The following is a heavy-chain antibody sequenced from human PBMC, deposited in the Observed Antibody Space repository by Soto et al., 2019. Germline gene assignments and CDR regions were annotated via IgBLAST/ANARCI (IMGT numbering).Heavy chain of an antibody. CDR3: ARDGVTGTPGAYYFDY. CDR2: ISSSSSYI. Sequence: EVQLVESGGGLVKPGGSLRLSCAASGFTFSSYSMNWVRQAPGKGLEWVSSISSSSSYIYYADSVKGRFTISRDNAKNSLYLQMNSLRAEDTAVYYCARDGVTGTPGAYYFDYWGQGTLVTVSS. CDR1: GFTFSSYS. J-gene: IGHJ4*02. V-gene: IGHV3-21*01. D-gene: IGHD1-20*01.